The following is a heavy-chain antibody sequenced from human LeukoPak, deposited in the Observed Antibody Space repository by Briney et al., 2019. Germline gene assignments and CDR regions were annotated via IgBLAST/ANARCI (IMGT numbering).Heavy chain of an antibody. J-gene: IGHJ4*02. CDR2: IIPSGHTT. CDR3: AKDDRWLQFCC. Sequence: GGSLRLSCAASGFTFSSHGMNWVRQAPGKGLEWVSGIIPSGHTTYYADSVRGRFTISRDNSRNTVYPQMNSLRAEDTAVYYCAKDDRWLQFCCWGQGTLVTVSA. V-gene: IGHV3-23*01. CDR1: GFTFSSHG. D-gene: IGHD5-24*01.